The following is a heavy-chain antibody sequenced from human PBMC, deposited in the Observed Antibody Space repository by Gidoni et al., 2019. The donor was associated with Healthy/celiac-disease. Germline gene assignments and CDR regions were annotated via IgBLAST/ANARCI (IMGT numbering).Heavy chain of an antibody. D-gene: IGHD3-9*01. CDR2: IYYSGST. J-gene: IGHJ4*02. CDR1: GGSISSYY. V-gene: IGHV4-59*01. CDR3: AAHDILTGYYDY. Sequence: QVQLQESGPGLVKPSETLSLTCTVSGGSISSYYWSWIRQPPGKGLEWIGYIYYSGSTNYNPSLKSRVTISVDTSKNQFSLKLSSVTAADTAVYYCAAHDILTGYYDYWGQGTLVTVSS.